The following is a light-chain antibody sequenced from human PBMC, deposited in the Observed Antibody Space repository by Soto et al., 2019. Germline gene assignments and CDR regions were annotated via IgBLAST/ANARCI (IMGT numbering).Light chain of an antibody. CDR1: QSVSSSY. Sequence: EIVLTQSPGTLSLSPGERATLSCRASQSVSSSYLAWYQQKPGQAPRLLIYGASSRATGIPDRFSGSGSGTDFTLTISRLEREDFAVYYCQQYGRGHTFGQGTKLEIK. J-gene: IGKJ2*01. CDR3: QQYGRGHT. V-gene: IGKV3-20*01. CDR2: GAS.